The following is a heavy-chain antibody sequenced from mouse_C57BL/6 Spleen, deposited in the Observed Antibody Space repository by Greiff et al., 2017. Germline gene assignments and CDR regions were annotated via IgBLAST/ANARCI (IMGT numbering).Heavy chain of an antibody. CDR1: GFNIKDYY. Sequence: EVQLVESGAELVKPGASVKLSCTASGFNIKDYYMHRVKQRTEQGLEWIGRIDPEDGETKYAPKFQGKATITADTSSNTAYLQLSSLTSEDTAVXYCATTVVADWYFDVWGTGTTVTVSS. J-gene: IGHJ1*03. D-gene: IGHD1-1*01. CDR2: IDPEDGET. CDR3: ATTVVADWYFDV. V-gene: IGHV14-2*01.